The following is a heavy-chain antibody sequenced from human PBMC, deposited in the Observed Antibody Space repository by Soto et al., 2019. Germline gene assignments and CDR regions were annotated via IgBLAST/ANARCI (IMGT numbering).Heavy chain of an antibody. CDR1: GGSISSYY. CDR2: IYYSGST. CDR3: ARERGGGKLYYYSGMDV. J-gene: IGHJ6*02. V-gene: IGHV4-59*01. Sequence: PSETLSLTCTVSGGSISSYYWSWIRQPPGKGLEWIGYIYYSGSTNYNPSLKSRVTISVDTSKNQFSLKLSSVTAADTAVYYCARERGGGKLYYYSGMDVWGQGTTVTVPS. D-gene: IGHD2-15*01.